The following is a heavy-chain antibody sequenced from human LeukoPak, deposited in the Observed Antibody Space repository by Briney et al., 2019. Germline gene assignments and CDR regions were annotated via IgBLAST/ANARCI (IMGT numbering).Heavy chain of an antibody. CDR2: ISWNSGSI. CDR1: GFTFDDYA. J-gene: IGHJ4*02. D-gene: IGHD3-9*01. CDR3: AKDSGRSISSKDY. V-gene: IGHV3-9*01. Sequence: GGSLRLSCAASGFTFDDYAMTWVRQAPGKGLEWVSGISWNSGSIGYADSVKGRFTISRDNAKNSLYLQMNSLRAEDTALYYCAKDSGRSISSKDYWGQGTLVTVSS.